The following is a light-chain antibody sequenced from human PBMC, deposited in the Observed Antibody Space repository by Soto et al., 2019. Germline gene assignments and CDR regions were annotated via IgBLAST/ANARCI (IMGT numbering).Light chain of an antibody. Sequence: EIVLTRSPGTLSLSPGERATLSCRASQSVSSSYLAWYQQKPGQAPRLLIYDASSRATGIPDRFSGSGSGTDFTLTISRLEPEDLAVYYCQQYGSSLYTFGQGTKLEIK. V-gene: IGKV3-20*01. CDR1: QSVSSSY. J-gene: IGKJ2*01. CDR2: DAS. CDR3: QQYGSSLYT.